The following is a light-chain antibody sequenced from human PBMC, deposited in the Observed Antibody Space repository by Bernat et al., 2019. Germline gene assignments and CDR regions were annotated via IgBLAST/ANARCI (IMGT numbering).Light chain of an antibody. J-gene: IGKJ2*01. CDR3: QQYNSYPYT. V-gene: IGKV1-5*03. CDR2: KAS. Sequence: DIQMTQSPSTLSASVGDRVTITCRASQSISSWLAWYQQKPGKSPKLLIYKASSLESGVPSRFSGSGSGTEFTLTISSLQPDDFATYYCQQYNSYPYTFGQGTKLEIK. CDR1: QSISSW.